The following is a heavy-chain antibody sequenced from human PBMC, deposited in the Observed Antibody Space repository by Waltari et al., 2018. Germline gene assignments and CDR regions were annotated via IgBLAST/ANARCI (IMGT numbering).Heavy chain of an antibody. CDR1: GGSFSGYS. D-gene: IGHD5-18*01. CDR3: ARGRIQLWLRGLDY. J-gene: IGHJ4*02. Sequence: QVQLQQWGAGLLKPSETLSLTCAVYGGSFSGYSWSWIRQPPGKGLEWIGEINHSGSTNYNPSLKSRVTISVDTSKNQFSLKLSSVTAADTAVYYCARGRIQLWLRGLDYWGQGTLVTVSS. CDR2: INHSGST. V-gene: IGHV4-34*01.